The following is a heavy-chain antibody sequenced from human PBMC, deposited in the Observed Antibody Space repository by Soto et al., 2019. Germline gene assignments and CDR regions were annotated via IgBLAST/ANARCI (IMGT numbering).Heavy chain of an antibody. V-gene: IGHV3-23*01. CDR2: ISGSGGTL. Sequence: GGSLRLSCAASGFTFNSYAMSWVRQAPGKGLQWVSSISGSGGTLYYADSVKGRFTISRDNSKNTLYLQMNSLRVEDTAVYYCAKAGGSHGYSSVWYKFDYWGQGTLVTVSS. J-gene: IGHJ4*02. D-gene: IGHD6-19*01. CDR3: AKAGGSHGYSSVWYKFDY. CDR1: GFTFNSYA.